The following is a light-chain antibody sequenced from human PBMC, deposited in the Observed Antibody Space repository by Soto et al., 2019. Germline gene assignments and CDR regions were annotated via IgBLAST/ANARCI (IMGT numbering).Light chain of an antibody. Sequence: QSVLTQPAAVSGSPGQSITISCTGTSSDVGGYNYVSWYQQHPGKAPKLMIYEVSNRPSGVSNRFSGSKSGNTASLTISGLQAEDEADYYCCSYADTTTWVFGGGTKVTVL. V-gene: IGLV2-14*01. J-gene: IGLJ3*02. CDR2: EVS. CDR3: CSYADTTTWV. CDR1: SSDVGGYNY.